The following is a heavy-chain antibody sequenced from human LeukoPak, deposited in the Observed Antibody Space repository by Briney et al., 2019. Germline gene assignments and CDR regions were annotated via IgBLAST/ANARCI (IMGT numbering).Heavy chain of an antibody. CDR3: ASQDRYCSSTSCSPRFDP. CDR1: GGSISSSDW. CDR2: IYHSGST. Sequence: SGTLSLTCAVSGGSISSSDWWSWVRQPPGKGLEWIGEIYHSGSTYYNPSLKSRVTISVDTSKNQFSLKLSSVTAADTAVYYCASQDRYCSSTSCSPRFDPWGQGTLVTVSS. J-gene: IGHJ5*02. V-gene: IGHV4-4*02. D-gene: IGHD2-2*01.